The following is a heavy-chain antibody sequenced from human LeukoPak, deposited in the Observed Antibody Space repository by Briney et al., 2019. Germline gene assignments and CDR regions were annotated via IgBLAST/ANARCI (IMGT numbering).Heavy chain of an antibody. Sequence: SETLSLTCTVSGGSISSYYWGWIRQPAGKGLEWIGRIYTSGSTNYNPSLKSRVTMSVDTSKNQFSLKLSSVTAADTAVYYCARNFDWLLYYFDYWGQGTLVTVSS. D-gene: IGHD3-9*01. CDR3: ARNFDWLLYYFDY. V-gene: IGHV4-4*07. CDR2: IYTSGST. J-gene: IGHJ4*02. CDR1: GGSISSYY.